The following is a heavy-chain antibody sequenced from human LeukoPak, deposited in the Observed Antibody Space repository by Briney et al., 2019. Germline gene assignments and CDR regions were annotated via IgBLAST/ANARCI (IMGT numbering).Heavy chain of an antibody. CDR2: IYTSGST. D-gene: IGHD7-27*01. CDR1: GGSFSGYY. J-gene: IGHJ4*02. CDR3: ARGPHYALGIYFDY. Sequence: SETLPLTCAVYGGSFSGYYWSWIRQPAGKGLEWIGRIYTSGSTNYNPSLKSRVTMSVDTSKNQFSLKLSSVTAADTAVYYCARGPHYALGIYFDYWGQGTLVTVSS. V-gene: IGHV4-59*10.